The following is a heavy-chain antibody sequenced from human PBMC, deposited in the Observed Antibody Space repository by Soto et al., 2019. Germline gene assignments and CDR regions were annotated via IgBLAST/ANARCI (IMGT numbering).Heavy chain of an antibody. CDR3: AGSYDFWSGYYTKSFFDY. D-gene: IGHD3-3*01. CDR1: GGTFSSYT. CDR2: IIPILGIA. J-gene: IGHJ4*02. V-gene: IGHV1-69*02. Sequence: GASVKVSCKASGGTFSSYTISWVRQAPGQGLEWMGRIIPILGIANYAQKFQGRVTITADKSTSTAYMELSSLRSEDTAVYYCAGSYDFWSGYYTKSFFDYWGQGTLVTVSS.